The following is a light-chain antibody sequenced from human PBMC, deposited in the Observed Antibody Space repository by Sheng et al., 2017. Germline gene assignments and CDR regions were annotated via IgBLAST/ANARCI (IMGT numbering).Light chain of an antibody. CDR2: NAA. Sequence: EIVLTQSPATLSLSPGEGATLSCRASQGVGTHLAWYQQKPGQAPRLLIYNAANRATGIPARFSGTGSGTDFTLTISSLEPEDFAVYYCQQRYSWPPITFGQGTRLEIK. V-gene: IGKV3-11*01. CDR3: QQRYSWPPIT. CDR1: QGVGTH. J-gene: IGKJ5*01.